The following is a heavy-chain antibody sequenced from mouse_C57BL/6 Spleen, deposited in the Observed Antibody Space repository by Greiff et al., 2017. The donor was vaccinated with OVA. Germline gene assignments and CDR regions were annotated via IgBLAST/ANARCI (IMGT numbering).Heavy chain of an antibody. CDR2: IDPSDSYT. CDR1: GYTFTSYW. Sequence: VQLQQPGAELVMPGASVKLSCKASGYTFTSYWMHWVKQRPGQGLEWIGEIDPSDSYTNYNQKFKGKSTLTVDKSSSTAYMQLSSLTSEDSAVYYCARNFVLYFDYWGQGTTLTVSS. J-gene: IGHJ2*01. V-gene: IGHV1-69*01. CDR3: ARNFVLYFDY.